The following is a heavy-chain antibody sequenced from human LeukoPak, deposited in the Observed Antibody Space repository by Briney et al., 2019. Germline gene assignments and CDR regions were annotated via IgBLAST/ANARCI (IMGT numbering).Heavy chain of an antibody. V-gene: IGHV1-69*06. CDR3: ARAPPYYYDSSGYYPFDY. J-gene: IGHJ4*02. CDR2: IIPIFGTA. Sequence: SVKLSCKSSGGTFSIYAISWVRQAPGQGLEWMGGIIPIFGTANYAQKFQGRVTITADKSTSTAYMELSSLRSEDTAVYYCARAPPYYYDSSGYYPFDYWGQGTLVTVSS. D-gene: IGHD3-22*01. CDR1: GGTFSIYA.